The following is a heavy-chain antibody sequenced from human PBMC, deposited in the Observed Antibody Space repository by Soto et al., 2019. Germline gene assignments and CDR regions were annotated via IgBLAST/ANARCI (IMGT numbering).Heavy chain of an antibody. CDR1: GYTFTSYY. CDR3: ARDPYRDNWFDP. V-gene: IGHV1-46*03. D-gene: IGHD4-17*01. J-gene: IGHJ5*02. CDR2: INPSGGST. Sequence: ASVKVSCNASGYTFTSYYMHWVRQAPGQGLEWMGIINPSGGSTSYAQKFQGRVTMTRDTSTSTVYMELSSLRSEDTAVYYCARDPYRDNWFDPWGQGTLVTVSS.